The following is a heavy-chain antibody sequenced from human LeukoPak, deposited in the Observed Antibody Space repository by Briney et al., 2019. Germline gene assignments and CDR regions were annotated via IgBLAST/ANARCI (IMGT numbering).Heavy chain of an antibody. J-gene: IGHJ4*02. V-gene: IGHV4-34*01. CDR3: ARHVEMATIYFDY. CDR2: INHSGST. D-gene: IGHD5-24*01. CDR1: GGSFSGYY. Sequence: SETLSFTCAVYGGSFSGYYWSWIRQPPGKGLEWIGEINHSGSTNYNPSLKSRVTISVDTSKNQFSLKLSSVTAADTAVYYCARHVEMATIYFDYWGQGILVTVSS.